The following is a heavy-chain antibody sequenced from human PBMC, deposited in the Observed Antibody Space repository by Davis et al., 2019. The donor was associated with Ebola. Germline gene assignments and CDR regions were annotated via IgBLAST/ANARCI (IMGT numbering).Heavy chain of an antibody. CDR1: GGSFSGYY. CDR2: INHSGST. D-gene: IGHD2-21*01. CDR3: ARRGAYCGGDCYFDY. Sequence: PSETLSLTCAVYGGSFSGYYWSWIRQPPGKGLEWIGEINHSGSTNYNPSLKSRVTISVDTSKNQFSLKLSSVTAADTAVYYCARRGAYCGGDCYFDYWGQGTLVTVSS. J-gene: IGHJ4*02. V-gene: IGHV4-34*01.